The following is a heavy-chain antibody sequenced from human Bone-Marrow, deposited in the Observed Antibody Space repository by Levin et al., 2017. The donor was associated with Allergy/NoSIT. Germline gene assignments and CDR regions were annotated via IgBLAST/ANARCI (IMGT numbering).Heavy chain of an antibody. V-gene: IGHV3-74*01. CDR1: GFAFSNYW. D-gene: IGHD3-10*01. CDR2: INRGGTST. J-gene: IGHJ4*02. CDR3: ARDPFAYNFGSGSYLDY. Sequence: ASVKVSCAASGFAFSNYWMHWVRQAPGKGLVWVSRINRGGTSTTYADSVKGRFTISRDNAKNTLYLQMNSLRAEDTAVYYRARDPFAYNFGSGSYLDYWGQGTLVSVSS.